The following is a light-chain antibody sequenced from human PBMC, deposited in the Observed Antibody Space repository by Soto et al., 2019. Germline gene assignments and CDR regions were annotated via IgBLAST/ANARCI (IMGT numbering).Light chain of an antibody. Sequence: QSVLTQPRSVSGSPGQSVTISCTGTSSDVGGYNYVSWYQQHPGKAPKLMIYDVSKRPSGVPDRFSGSKSGTSASLAISGLQSEDEADYYCAAWDDSLNGQGFYVFGTGTKVTVL. CDR1: SSDVGGYNY. CDR3: AAWDDSLNGQGFYV. J-gene: IGLJ1*01. V-gene: IGLV2-11*01. CDR2: DVS.